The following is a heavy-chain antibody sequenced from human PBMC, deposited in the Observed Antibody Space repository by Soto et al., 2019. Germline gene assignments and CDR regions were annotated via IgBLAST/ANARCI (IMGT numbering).Heavy chain of an antibody. CDR1: GDSVSSNSAA. V-gene: IGHV6-1*01. J-gene: IGHJ6*03. D-gene: IGHD1-7*01. CDR3: AGTNSIKWYYMDV. Sequence: QTLSLTCVISGDSVSSNSAAWNWIRQSPSRGLEWLGRTYYRSRWYNDYAVSVRSRITVNADTSKNQFSLHLNSVTPEDTAVYYCAGTNSIKWYYMDVWDKGTTVTVSS. CDR2: TYYRSRWYN.